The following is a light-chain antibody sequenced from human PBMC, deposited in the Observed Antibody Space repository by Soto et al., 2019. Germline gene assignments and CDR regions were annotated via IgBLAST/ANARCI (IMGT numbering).Light chain of an antibody. CDR3: QQLNAFPLT. V-gene: IGKV1-9*01. J-gene: IGKJ4*01. CDR2: GGS. CDR1: QAINSY. Sequence: IQLTQSPTSLSASVGDRVTITCRASQAINSYLAWYQQKPGAAPKLLIYGGSTLQSGVPSRFSGSGSGPDFTLTISSLQPEDFATYYCQQLNAFPLTFGGGTKVEIK.